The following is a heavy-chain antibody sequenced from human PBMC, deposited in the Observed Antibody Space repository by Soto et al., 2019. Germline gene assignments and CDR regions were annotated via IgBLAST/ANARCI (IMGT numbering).Heavy chain of an antibody. D-gene: IGHD2-2*03. Sequence: QVQLQQWGAGLLKPSETLSLTCAVYGGSFSGYYWSWIRQPPGKGREWIGEINHSGSTHYNPSLKSRGTISLVTSKNQFSLKLSSVTAADTAVYYCARGLSPGYCRSTSCSRGDWFDPWGQGTLVTVSS. CDR2: INHSGST. V-gene: IGHV4-34*01. J-gene: IGHJ5*02. CDR3: ARGLSPGYCRSTSCSRGDWFDP. CDR1: GGSFSGYY.